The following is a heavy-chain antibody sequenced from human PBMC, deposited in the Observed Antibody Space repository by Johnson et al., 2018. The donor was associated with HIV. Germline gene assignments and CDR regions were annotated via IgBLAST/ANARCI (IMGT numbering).Heavy chain of an antibody. J-gene: IGHJ3*02. CDR1: GFTFSSYA. CDR2: ISYDGSNK. Sequence: QVQLVESGGGVVQPGRSLRLSCAASGFTFSSYAMHWVRQAPGKGLEWEAVISYDGSNKYYADSVKGRFTISRDNSKNTLYLQMNSLRAEDTAVYYCAREKYTIHDFDIWGQGTMVTVSS. CDR3: AREKYTIHDFDI. V-gene: IGHV3-30*04. D-gene: IGHD2-2*02.